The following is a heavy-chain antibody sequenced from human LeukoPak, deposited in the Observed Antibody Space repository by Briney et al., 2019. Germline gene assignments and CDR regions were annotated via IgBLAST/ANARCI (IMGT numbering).Heavy chain of an antibody. CDR2: INPSGGST. D-gene: IGHD3-22*01. CDR3: ARAFYDSSGYYSPFDY. V-gene: IGHV1-46*01. Sequence: GASVKVSCKASGYTFTSYYMHWVRQAPGQGLEWMGIINPSGGSTSYAQKFQGRVTMTRDTSTSTVYMELSSLRSEDTAVYYCARAFYDSSGYYSPFDYRGQGTLVTVSS. CDR1: GYTFTSYY. J-gene: IGHJ4*02.